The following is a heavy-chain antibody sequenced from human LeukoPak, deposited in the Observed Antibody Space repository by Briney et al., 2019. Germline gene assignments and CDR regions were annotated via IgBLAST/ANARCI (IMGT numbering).Heavy chain of an antibody. Sequence: SETLSLTCTVSGGSISSYYWSWIRQPAGKGLEWIGRIYTSGSTNYNPSLKSRVTMSVDTSKNQFSLKLSSVTAADTAVYYCARVHSDSSGYYRYYFDYRGQGTLVTVSS. V-gene: IGHV4-4*07. CDR1: GGSISSYY. CDR2: IYTSGST. D-gene: IGHD3-22*01. J-gene: IGHJ4*02. CDR3: ARVHSDSSGYYRYYFDY.